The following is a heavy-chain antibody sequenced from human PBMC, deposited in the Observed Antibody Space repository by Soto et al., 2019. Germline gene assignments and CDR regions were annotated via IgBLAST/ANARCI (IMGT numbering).Heavy chain of an antibody. CDR2: ISFNNGDT. J-gene: IGHJ6*02. Sequence: QVQLVQSGPEVKKPGASVKVSCKTSGYTFSSYTISWVRQAPGQGLEWMGWISFNNGDTKYAQKCQGRVTMTTDTSTSTAHLELRSLRSDGTAVYYCARDRDVVLVPPPTYDYYYYGMDVWGQGTTVTVSS. D-gene: IGHD2-8*02. CDR3: ARDRDVVLVPPPTYDYYYYGMDV. V-gene: IGHV1-18*04. CDR1: GYTFSSYT.